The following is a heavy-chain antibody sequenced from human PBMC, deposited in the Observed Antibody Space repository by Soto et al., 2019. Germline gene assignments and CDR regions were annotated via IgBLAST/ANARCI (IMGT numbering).Heavy chain of an antibody. CDR3: TSTWGRVATNAEATRTYDY. D-gene: IGHD5-12*01. J-gene: IGHJ4*02. CDR1: GFSFSGSA. Sequence: EVQLVESGGGLVQPGGSLKLSCAASGFSFSGSAMHWVRQASGKGLEWVGRVRSKVNNYATSYASSVKGRFTISPDVSQTTAYLPMNSLTTEDTALYYCTSTWGRVATNAEATRTYDYWGQGTLVTVSS. CDR2: VRSKVNNYAT. V-gene: IGHV3-73*01.